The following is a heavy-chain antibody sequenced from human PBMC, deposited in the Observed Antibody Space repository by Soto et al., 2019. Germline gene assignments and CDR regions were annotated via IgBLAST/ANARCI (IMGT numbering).Heavy chain of an antibody. D-gene: IGHD3-22*01. V-gene: IGHV2-5*02. J-gene: IGHJ4*01. CDR2: IYWDDDK. CDR1: GFSLSSSGVG. CDR3: TTDSYSTMIVVRFDY. Sequence: SGPTLVNPTQTLTLTCTFSGFSLSSSGVGVGWIRQPPGKALEWLALIYWDDDKRYSPSLKSRLTITKDTPKNQVVLTMTNMDPVDTGIYYCTTDSYSTMIVVRFDYWGHGTLVTVSS.